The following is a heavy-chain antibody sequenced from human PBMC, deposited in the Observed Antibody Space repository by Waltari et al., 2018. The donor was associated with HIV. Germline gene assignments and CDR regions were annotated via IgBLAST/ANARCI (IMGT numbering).Heavy chain of an antibody. J-gene: IGHJ4*02. CDR1: GFTFSNYG. V-gene: IGHV3-30*02. CDR3: AKAPHHYDSSGPVY. Sequence: QVQLVESGGGVVQPGGSLRLSCTASGFTFSNYGLYWVRPAPGKGRQWVALIRYDGTNKYYADSVKGRFIISRDNSKNTLYLQMHSLRAEDTAVYYCAKAPHHYDSSGPVYWGQGTLVTVSS. D-gene: IGHD3-22*01. CDR2: IRYDGTNK.